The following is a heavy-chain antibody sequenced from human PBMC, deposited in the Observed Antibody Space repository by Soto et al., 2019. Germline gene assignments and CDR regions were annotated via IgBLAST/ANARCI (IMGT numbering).Heavy chain of an antibody. Sequence: EVQLVESGGGLVQAGGSLRLFCAASGFTFSNYEMNWVRQIQGKGLEWVSYMGTRGRTIYYADSVKGRFTISRDNAKNSLYLQMNSLRAEDTAVYYCARDPAIYSGKFDYGLDVWGRGTTVTVSS. D-gene: IGHD4-4*01. CDR2: MGTRGRTI. CDR3: ARDPAIYSGKFDYGLDV. CDR1: GFTFSNYE. J-gene: IGHJ6*02. V-gene: IGHV3-48*03.